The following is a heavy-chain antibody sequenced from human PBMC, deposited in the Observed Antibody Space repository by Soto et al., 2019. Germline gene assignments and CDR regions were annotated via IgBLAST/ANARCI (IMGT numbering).Heavy chain of an antibody. CDR2: IYYRGST. Sequence: QVQLQESGPGLVKPSQTLSLTCTVSGGSISSGGYYWSWIRQHPGKGLEWIWYIYYRGSTYYNPSLKRRLTISVDTSKNLFSLKLSSGTAADTAVYYCARGRAEFFWSGRDDNWFDPWGQGTLVTVSS. J-gene: IGHJ5*02. D-gene: IGHD3-3*01. CDR3: ARGRAEFFWSGRDDNWFDP. CDR1: GGSISSGGYY. V-gene: IGHV4-31*03.